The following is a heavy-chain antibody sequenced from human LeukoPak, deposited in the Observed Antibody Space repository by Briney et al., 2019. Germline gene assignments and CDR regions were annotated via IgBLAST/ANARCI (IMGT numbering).Heavy chain of an antibody. CDR3: ALLAVASDFDY. CDR1: GFSFSSYE. J-gene: IGHJ4*02. V-gene: IGHV3-48*03. D-gene: IGHD6-19*01. CDR2: IDYRGRTT. Sequence: GGSLRLSCAGSGFSFSSYEINWVRQTPGKGLEWIANIDYRGRTTYYADSVKGRFTISRDNAKNSLYLQMNSLRVEDTAVYYCALLAVASDFDYWGQGALATVSS.